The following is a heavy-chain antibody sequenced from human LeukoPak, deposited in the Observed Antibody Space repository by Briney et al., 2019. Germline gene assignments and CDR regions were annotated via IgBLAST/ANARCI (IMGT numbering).Heavy chain of an antibody. V-gene: IGHV3-7*01. CDR2: IKQDGSEK. D-gene: IGHD3-3*01. J-gene: IGHJ4*02. CDR1: GFTFSSYW. Sequence: QPGGSLRLSCAASGFTFSSYWMSWVRQAPGKGLEWVANIKQDGSEKYYVDSVKGRFTISRDNAKNSLYLQMNGLRAEDTAVYYCARDFFLEWLLSGDYWGQGTLVTVSS. CDR3: ARDFFLEWLLSGDY.